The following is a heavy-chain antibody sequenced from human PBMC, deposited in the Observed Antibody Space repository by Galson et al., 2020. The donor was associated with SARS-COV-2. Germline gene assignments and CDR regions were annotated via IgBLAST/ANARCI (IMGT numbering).Heavy chain of an antibody. CDR2: ISAYNGNT. V-gene: IGHV1-18*04. CDR1: GYTFTSYG. J-gene: IGHJ3*02. Sequence: ASVKVSCKASGYTFTSYGISWVRQAPGQGLEWMGWISAYNGNTNYAQKLQGRVTMTTDTSTSTAYMELRSLRSDDTAVYYCARARFDDYVFWSGYRAFLPDAFGIWGQGTMVTVSS. CDR3: ARARFDDYVFWSGYRAFLPDAFGI. D-gene: IGHD3-3*01.